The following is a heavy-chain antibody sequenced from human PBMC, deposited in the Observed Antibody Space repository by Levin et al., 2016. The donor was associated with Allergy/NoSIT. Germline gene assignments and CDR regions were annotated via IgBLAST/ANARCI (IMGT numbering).Heavy chain of an antibody. CDR2: IYYSGST. CDR3: ARDTRIVGATYYYYYGMDV. J-gene: IGHJ6*02. D-gene: IGHD1-26*01. Sequence: WIRQPPGKGLEWIGYIYYSGSTNYNPSLKSRVTTSVDTSKNQFSLKLSSVTAADTAVYYCARDTRIVGATYYYYYGMDVWGQGTTVTVSS. V-gene: IGHV4-59*01.